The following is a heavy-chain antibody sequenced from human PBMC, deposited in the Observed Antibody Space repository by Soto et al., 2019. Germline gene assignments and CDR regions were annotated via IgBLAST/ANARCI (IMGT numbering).Heavy chain of an antibody. D-gene: IGHD6-19*01. Sequence: PSETLSLTCIVSGGSISGFDWSWTRQPPGKGLERIGYIHRGGNTYYSPSLENRVTISVDTSKNQFSLKLRSVTAADTAVYYCARGGWSNDYWGKGILVTVST. J-gene: IGHJ4*02. CDR3: ARGGWSNDY. CDR1: GGSISGFD. CDR2: IHRGGNT. V-gene: IGHV4-59*01.